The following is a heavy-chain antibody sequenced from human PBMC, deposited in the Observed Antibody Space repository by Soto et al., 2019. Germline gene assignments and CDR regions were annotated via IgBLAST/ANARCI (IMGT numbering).Heavy chain of an antibody. CDR2: IYYSGST. Sequence: SETLSLTCTVSGGSISSYYWSWIRQPPGKGLEWIGYIYYSGSTNYNPSLKSRVTISVDTSKNQFSLKLSSVTAADTAVYYCARDPGYSYGLYYYYYMEVWGKGTTVTVSS. D-gene: IGHD5-18*01. V-gene: IGHV4-59*01. CDR3: ARDPGYSYGLYYYYYMEV. J-gene: IGHJ6*03. CDR1: GGSISSYY.